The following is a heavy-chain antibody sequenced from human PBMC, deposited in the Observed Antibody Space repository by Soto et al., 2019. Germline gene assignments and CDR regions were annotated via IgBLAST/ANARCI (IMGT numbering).Heavy chain of an antibody. CDR1: GGSFSGYY. J-gene: IGHJ3*02. D-gene: IGHD6-19*01. CDR2: VNPTGST. CDR3: ARSREQWLVDAFDI. Sequence: SETLSLTCAVYGGSFSGYYWSWIRQSPGKGLEWIGGVNPTGSTKYNPSLESRVTISVDTSKNQFSINLNSVTAADTALYYCARSREQWLVDAFDIWGQGTMVTVSS. V-gene: IGHV4-34*01.